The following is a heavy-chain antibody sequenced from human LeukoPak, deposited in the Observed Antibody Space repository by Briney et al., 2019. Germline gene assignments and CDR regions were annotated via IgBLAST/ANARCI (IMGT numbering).Heavy chain of an antibody. D-gene: IGHD2-15*01. Sequence: SETLSLTCTVSGGSISSYYWSWIRQPPGKGLEWIGYIYYSGSTNYNPSLKSRVTISVDTSKNQFSLKLSSVTAADTAVYYCARVLKTVYCSGGSCYSYYGMDVWGQGTTVTVPS. CDR3: ARVLKTVYCSGGSCYSYYGMDV. CDR2: IYYSGST. V-gene: IGHV4-59*08. CDR1: GGSISSYY. J-gene: IGHJ6*02.